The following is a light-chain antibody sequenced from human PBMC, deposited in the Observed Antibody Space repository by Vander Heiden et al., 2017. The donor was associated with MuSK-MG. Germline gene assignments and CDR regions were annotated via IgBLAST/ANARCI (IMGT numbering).Light chain of an antibody. J-gene: IGKJ1*01. CDR3: QQYGGSPRT. CDR2: DAS. Sequence: EIVLSQYPGSMTLSPGERATLSCRASQRVSSTSLAWYQQKPGQAPRLLIYDASSRATGIPDRFSGSGSGTDFTLTISRLEPEDFALYYCQQYGGSPRTFGQGTKVEFK. CDR1: QRVSSTS. V-gene: IGKV3-20*01.